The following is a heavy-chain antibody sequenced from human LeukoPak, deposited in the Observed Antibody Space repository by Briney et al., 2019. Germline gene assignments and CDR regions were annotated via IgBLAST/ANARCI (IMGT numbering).Heavy chain of an antibody. CDR1: GITLSNYC. D-gene: IGHD3-16*01. J-gene: IGHJ4*02. CDR3: AKRGVVIRVMLVGFHKEAYYFDS. Sequence: GSLRLSCAVSGITLSNYCMSWVRQAPGTGLEWVSGISRSGGNTYYAASVKGRFTISRDNSKNTLYLQMNSLRAEDTAVYFCAKRGVVIRVMLVGFHKEAYYFDSWGQGALVTVSS. CDR2: ISRSGGNT. V-gene: IGHV3-23*01.